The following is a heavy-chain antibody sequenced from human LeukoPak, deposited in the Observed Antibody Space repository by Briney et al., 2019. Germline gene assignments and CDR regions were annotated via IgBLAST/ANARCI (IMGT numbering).Heavy chain of an antibody. J-gene: IGHJ4*02. V-gene: IGHV1-18*01. CDR2: ISAYKGNT. D-gene: IGHD3-22*01. Sequence: ASVKVSCKASGYTFTSYGISWVRQAPGQGLEWMGWISAYKGNTNYAQKLQGRVTMTTDTSTSTAYMELRSLRSDDTAVYYCARDPLNYYDSSGYHYPPLGFDYWGQGTLVTVSS. CDR1: GYTFTSYG. CDR3: ARDPLNYYDSSGYHYPPLGFDY.